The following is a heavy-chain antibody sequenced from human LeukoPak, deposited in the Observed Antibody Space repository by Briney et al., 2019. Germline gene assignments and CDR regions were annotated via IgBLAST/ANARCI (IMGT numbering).Heavy chain of an antibody. CDR3: ARESGIAAAGTNYYYYYMDV. J-gene: IGHJ6*03. CDR2: ISYDGSNK. Sequence: GGSLRLSCAASGFTFSSYSMNWVRQAPGKGLEWVAVISYDGSNKYYADSVKGRFTISRDNSKNTLYLQMNSLRAEDTAVYYCARESGIAAAGTNYYYYYMDVWGKGTTVTVSS. CDR1: GFTFSSYS. V-gene: IGHV3-30*03. D-gene: IGHD6-13*01.